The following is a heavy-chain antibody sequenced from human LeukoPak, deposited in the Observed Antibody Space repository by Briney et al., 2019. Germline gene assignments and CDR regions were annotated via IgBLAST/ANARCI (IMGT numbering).Heavy chain of an antibody. CDR3: ASTFPYCGGGSCAL. D-gene: IGHD2-15*01. Sequence: GGSLRLSCAASGFTFNNYAMSWVRQAPGRGLEWVSAVSGRGDKTYYTDSVKGRFTISRDNAKNSLYLQMNSLRAEDTAIYYCASTFPYCGGGSCALGGQGTLVTVSS. CDR2: VSGRGDKT. CDR1: GFTFNNYA. J-gene: IGHJ4*02. V-gene: IGHV3-23*01.